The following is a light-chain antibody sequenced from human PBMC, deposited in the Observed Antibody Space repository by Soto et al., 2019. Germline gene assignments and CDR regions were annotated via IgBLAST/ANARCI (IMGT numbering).Light chain of an antibody. V-gene: IGKV3-11*01. CDR2: DAS. CDR3: QQHSNWPPIT. J-gene: IGKJ5*01. CDR1: QSLSNY. Sequence: EIVLTQSPATLSLSPGERATLSCRASQSLSNYVAWYQQKPGQAPRLLIYDASDRATGIPGRFSGSGSETDYTLTISSLEPEDFTVYYCQQHSNWPPITFGQRTRLDSK.